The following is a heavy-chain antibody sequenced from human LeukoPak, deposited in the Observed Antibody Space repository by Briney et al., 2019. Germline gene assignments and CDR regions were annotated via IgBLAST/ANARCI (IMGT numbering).Heavy chain of an antibody. CDR3: AKDMSSSSEFYYYYMDV. V-gene: IGHV3-11*04. J-gene: IGHJ6*03. Sequence: GGSLRLSCAASGFTFSDYYMSWIRQAPGKGLEWVSYISSSGSTIYYADSVKGRFTISRDNAKNSLYLQMNSLRAEDTAVYYCAKDMSSSSEFYYYYMDVWGKGTTVTVSS. CDR2: ISSSGSTI. CDR1: GFTFSDYY. D-gene: IGHD6-6*01.